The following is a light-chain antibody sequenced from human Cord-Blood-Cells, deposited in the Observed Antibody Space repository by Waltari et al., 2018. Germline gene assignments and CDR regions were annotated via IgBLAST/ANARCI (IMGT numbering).Light chain of an antibody. V-gene: IGKV1-39*01. CDR3: QQSYSTPHT. J-gene: IGKJ2*01. Sequence: DIQMTQSPSSLSASVADRVTIPCRASQSISSYLNWYQQKPGKAPKFLIYAASSLQSGVPSRFSGSGSGTDFTLTISSLQPEDFATYYCQQSYSTPHTFGQGTKLEIK. CDR1: QSISSY. CDR2: AAS.